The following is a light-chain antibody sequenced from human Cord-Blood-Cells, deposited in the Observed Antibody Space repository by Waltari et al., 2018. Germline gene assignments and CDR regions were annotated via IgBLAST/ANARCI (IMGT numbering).Light chain of an antibody. Sequence: DIQMTQSPSSLSASVGDRVTITCRASQSISSYLNWYQQKPGKAPKLLRYAASSLQRVVPSRFSGSGSGTDFTLTISSLQPEDFATYYCQQSYSTPYPFGQGTKLEIK. CDR1: QSISSY. V-gene: IGKV1-39*01. CDR3: QQSYSTPYP. J-gene: IGKJ2*01. CDR2: AAS.